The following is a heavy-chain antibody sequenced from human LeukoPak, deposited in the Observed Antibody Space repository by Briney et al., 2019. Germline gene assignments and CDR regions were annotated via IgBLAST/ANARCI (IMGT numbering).Heavy chain of an antibody. CDR3: ARDSHDYGDYLITSSTRYYYMDV. V-gene: IGHV1-46*01. D-gene: IGHD4-17*01. CDR1: GYIFTSYY. CDR2: INPSGGST. J-gene: IGHJ6*03. Sequence: ASVKVSCKASGYIFTSYYMHWVRQAPGQGLDWMGIINPSGGSTSYAQKFQGRVTVTRDMSTSTVYMELSSLRSEDTAVYYCARDSHDYGDYLITSSTRYYYMDVWGKGTTVTVSS.